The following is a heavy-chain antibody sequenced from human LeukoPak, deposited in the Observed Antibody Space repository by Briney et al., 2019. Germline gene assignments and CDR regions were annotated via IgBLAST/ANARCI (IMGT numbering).Heavy chain of an antibody. CDR2: IIPIFGTA. Sequence: SVKVSCKASGGTFSSYAISWVRQAPGQGLEWMGGIIPIFGTANYAQKFQGRVTITADESTSTAYMELSRLRSEDTAVYYRAREGRRDGYNLPFDYWGQGTLVTVSS. V-gene: IGHV1-69*13. CDR3: AREGRRDGYNLPFDY. J-gene: IGHJ4*02. D-gene: IGHD5-24*01. CDR1: GGTFSSYA.